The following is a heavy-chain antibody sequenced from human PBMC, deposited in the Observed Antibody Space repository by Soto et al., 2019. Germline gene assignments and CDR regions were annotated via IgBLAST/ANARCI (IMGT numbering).Heavy chain of an antibody. J-gene: IGHJ3*02. CDR1: GGSISSGGYY. D-gene: IGHD3-22*01. CDR3: SLENYYDSLDAFDI. V-gene: IGHV4-31*03. CDR2: IYYSGST. Sequence: SETLSLTCTVSGGSISSGGYYWSWIRQHPGKGLEWIGYIYYSGSTYYNPSLKSRVTISVDTSKNQFSLKLSSVTVADTAVYYCSLENYYDSLDAFDIWGQGTMVTVSS.